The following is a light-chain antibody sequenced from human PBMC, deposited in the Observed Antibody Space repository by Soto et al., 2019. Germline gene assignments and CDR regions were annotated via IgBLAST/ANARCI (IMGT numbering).Light chain of an antibody. CDR3: HQYGSSPIT. J-gene: IGKJ5*01. Sequence: EIVLTQSPGTLSLSPGERATLSCRASQGLSASYLAWYQQKPGQAPRLLIYGASSRATGIPDRFSGSGSGTDFTLNIRRLEREDFGVYSCHQYGSSPITFGQGTRLEIK. CDR1: QGLSASY. CDR2: GAS. V-gene: IGKV3-20*01.